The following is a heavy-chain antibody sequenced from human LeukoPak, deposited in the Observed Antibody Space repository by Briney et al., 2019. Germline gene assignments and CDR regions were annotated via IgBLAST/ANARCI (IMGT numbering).Heavy chain of an antibody. CDR3: AGVDHWYFGL. CDR2: INYSGTT. Sequence: PSLTLSLTCAVSGRSVNSGDSYWSWVGQPPGKGLEWIGYINYSGTTYYNPSLESRLTMSLDTSKNHFSLKLSSVTAAAMAVYFCAGVDHWYFGLWGRGTLVTVSS. J-gene: IGHJ2*01. D-gene: IGHD2-2*03. V-gene: IGHV4-30-4*01. CDR1: GRSVNSGDSY.